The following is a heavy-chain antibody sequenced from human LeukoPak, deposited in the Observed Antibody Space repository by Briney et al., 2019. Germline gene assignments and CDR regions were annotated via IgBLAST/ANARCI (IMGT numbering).Heavy chain of an antibody. D-gene: IGHD4-17*01. CDR1: GYTFTGYY. V-gene: IGHV1-2*02. J-gene: IGHJ4*02. CDR3: ARDFVFGKPYGDLDY. Sequence: GASVKVSCKASGYTFTGYYMHWVRQAPGQGLEWMGWINPNSGGTNYAQKFQGRVTMTRDTSISTAYMELSRLRSDDTAVYYCARDFVFGKPYGDLDYWGQGTLVTVSS. CDR2: INPNSGGT.